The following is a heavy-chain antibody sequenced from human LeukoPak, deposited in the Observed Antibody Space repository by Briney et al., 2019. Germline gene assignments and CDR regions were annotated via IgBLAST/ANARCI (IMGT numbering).Heavy chain of an antibody. CDR2: IFPIFGTA. D-gene: IGHD3-10*01. Sequence: SVKVSCKASGGTFSSYAISWVRQAPGQGLEWMGRIFPIFGTANYAQKFQGRVTITTDESTSTAYMELSSLRSEDTAAYYCARAHMVRGVIIGWFDPWGQGTLVTVSS. CDR1: GGTFSSYA. J-gene: IGHJ5*02. CDR3: ARAHMVRGVIIGWFDP. V-gene: IGHV1-69*05.